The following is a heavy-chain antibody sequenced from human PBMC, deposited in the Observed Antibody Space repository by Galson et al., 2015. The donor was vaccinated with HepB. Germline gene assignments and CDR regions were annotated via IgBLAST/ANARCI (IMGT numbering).Heavy chain of an antibody. V-gene: IGHV3-30*18. J-gene: IGHJ4*02. CDR3: AKDRGRYYYGSGRYLDY. CDR2: ISYDGSNK. Sequence: SLRLSCAASGFTFSSYGMHWVRQAPGKGPEWVAVISYDGSNKYYADSVKGRFTISRDNSKNTLYLQMNSLRAEDTAVYYCAKDRGRYYYGSGRYLDYWGQGTLVTVSS. CDR1: GFTFSSYG. D-gene: IGHD3-10*01.